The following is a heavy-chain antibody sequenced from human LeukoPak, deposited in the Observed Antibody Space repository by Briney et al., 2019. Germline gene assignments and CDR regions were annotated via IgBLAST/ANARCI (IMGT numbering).Heavy chain of an antibody. V-gene: IGHV3-21*01. CDR1: GFTFSDFS. J-gene: IGHJ5*01. D-gene: IGHD2-15*01. CDR3: ARDLGGYCSSVSCSGRFDS. Sequence: GGSLRLSCASSGFTFSDFSMNWVRQAPGKGLEWVSFVSSNSAYIYYADSVKGRFTISRDNANNSLYLQMSSLRAEDTAVYFCARDLGGYCSSVSCSGRFDSWGQGTLVTVSS. CDR2: VSSNSAYI.